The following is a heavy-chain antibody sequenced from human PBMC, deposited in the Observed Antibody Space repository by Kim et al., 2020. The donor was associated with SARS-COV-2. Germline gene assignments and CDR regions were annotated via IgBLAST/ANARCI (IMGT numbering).Heavy chain of an antibody. CDR3: AGPPWGAFDI. J-gene: IGHJ3*02. V-gene: IGHV3-48*02. CDR2: K. D-gene: IGHD7-27*01. Sequence: KYYADSVKGRFTISRDNAKNSLYLQMTSLGDEDTAVYYCAGPPWGAFDIWGQGTMGTVSS.